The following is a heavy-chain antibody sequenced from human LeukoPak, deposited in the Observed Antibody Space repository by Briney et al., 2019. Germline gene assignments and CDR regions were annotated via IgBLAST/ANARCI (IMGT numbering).Heavy chain of an antibody. V-gene: IGHV3-53*01. Sequence: GGSLRLSCAASGFTFINYNMNWVRQAPGKGLEWVSLIYSGDRTYHADSVKGRFTVSRDDSENTLSLQMNSLRVEDTALYFCARVVGASHHTVDYWGQGALVTVSS. J-gene: IGHJ4*02. CDR3: ARVVGASHHTVDY. CDR2: IYSGDRT. CDR1: GFTFINYN. D-gene: IGHD1-26*01.